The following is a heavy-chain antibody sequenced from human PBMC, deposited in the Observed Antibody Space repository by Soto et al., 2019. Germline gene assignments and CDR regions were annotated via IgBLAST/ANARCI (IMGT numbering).Heavy chain of an antibody. J-gene: IGHJ6*02. CDR1: GGSFSGYY. D-gene: IGHD6-19*01. CDR2: INHSGST. CDR3: ARGQSYYYGMDV. Sequence: PSETLSLTCAVYGGSFSGYYWSWIRQPPGKGLEWIGEINHSGSTNYNPSLKSRVTISVDTSKNQFSLQLNSVTPEDTAVYFCARGQSYYYGMDVWGQGTTVTVSS. V-gene: IGHV4-34*01.